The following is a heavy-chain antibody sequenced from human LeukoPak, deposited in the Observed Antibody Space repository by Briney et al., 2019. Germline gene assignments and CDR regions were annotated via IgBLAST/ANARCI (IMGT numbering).Heavy chain of an antibody. V-gene: IGHV3-48*01. CDR3: ARVIVSSPVPFDS. D-gene: IGHD2-2*01. CDR1: GFTFGNYN. Sequence: GGSLRLSCAASGFTFGNYNMSWVRQPPGKGLEWVSCISSSSSTIYYADSVKGRFTISRDNAKNSLYLQMNSLRAEDTAVYYCARVIVSSPVPFDSWGEGNPCTVSS. CDR2: ISSSSSTI. J-gene: IGHJ4*02.